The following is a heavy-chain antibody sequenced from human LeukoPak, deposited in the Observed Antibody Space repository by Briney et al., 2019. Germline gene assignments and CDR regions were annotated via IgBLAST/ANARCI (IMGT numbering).Heavy chain of an antibody. CDR1: GYTFTGYY. CDR3: ARGGQQLVLGRVSESGYNY. J-gene: IGHJ4*02. Sequence: GASVKVSCKASGYTFTGYYMHWVRQAPGQGLEWMGWINPNSGGTNYAQKFQGRVTMTRDTSISTAYMELNRLRSDDTAVYYCARGGQQLVLGRVSESGYNYWGQGTLVTVSS. V-gene: IGHV1-2*02. D-gene: IGHD6-13*01. CDR2: INPNSGGT.